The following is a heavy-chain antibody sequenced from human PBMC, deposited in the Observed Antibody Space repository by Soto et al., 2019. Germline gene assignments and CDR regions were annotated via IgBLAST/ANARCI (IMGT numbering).Heavy chain of an antibody. CDR1: GGSISSGDYY. CDR2: IYYSGST. CDR3: ARDGGRYYDYVWGSYRYAPYYFDY. D-gene: IGHD3-16*02. J-gene: IGHJ4*02. Sequence: SETLSLTCTVSGGSISSGDYYWSWIRQPPGKGLEWIGYIYYSGSTYYNPSLKSRVTISVDTSKNQFSLKLSSVTAADTAVYYCARDGGRYYDYVWGSYRYAPYYFDYWGQVPLVTVSS. V-gene: IGHV4-30-4*01.